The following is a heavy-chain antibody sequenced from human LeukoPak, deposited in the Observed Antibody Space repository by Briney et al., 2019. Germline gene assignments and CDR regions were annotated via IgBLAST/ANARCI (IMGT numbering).Heavy chain of an antibody. CDR1: GFTFSSYA. J-gene: IGHJ4*02. CDR2: ISDSGDYT. D-gene: IGHD2-8*01. CDR3: AKDTSIGKYCTNGVCSPFDY. V-gene: IGHV3-23*01. Sequence: GSLRLSCAGSGFTFSSYAMSWVRQAPGQGLEWVSVISDSGDYTSYADSARGRFTISRDNSRNTLYLQMISLRPEDTAVYYCAKDTSIGKYCTNGVCSPFDYWGQGTLVTVSS.